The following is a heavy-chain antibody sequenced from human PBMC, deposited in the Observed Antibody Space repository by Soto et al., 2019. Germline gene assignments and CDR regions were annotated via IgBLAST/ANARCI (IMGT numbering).Heavy chain of an antibody. D-gene: IGHD6-19*01. CDR1: GFTFSNYA. CDR2: ISGGGGTT. J-gene: IGHJ4*02. CDR3: AKQAGYSSDPFDY. Sequence: LRLSCAASGFTFSNYAMSWVRQAPGKGLEWVSIISGGGGTTYYADSVKGRFTISRDNSKNTVHLQINSLRVEDTAVYYCAKQAGYSSDPFDYWGQGTLVTVS. V-gene: IGHV3-23*01.